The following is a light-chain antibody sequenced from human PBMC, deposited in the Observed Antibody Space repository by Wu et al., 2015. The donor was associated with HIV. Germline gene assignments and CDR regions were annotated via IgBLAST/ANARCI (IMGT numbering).Light chain of an antibody. CDR1: QSVGSR. V-gene: IGKV3-15*01. CDR3: QQYNNWPPE. CDR2: DTS. Sequence: ILMTQSPAILSVSPGGSATLSCRASQSVGSRLAWYQQRPGQAPSLLIYDTSTRATGVPARFSGSGSGTEFSLTISSLQSEDFAVYYCQQYNNWPPEFGQGTKVKSN. J-gene: IGKJ1*01.